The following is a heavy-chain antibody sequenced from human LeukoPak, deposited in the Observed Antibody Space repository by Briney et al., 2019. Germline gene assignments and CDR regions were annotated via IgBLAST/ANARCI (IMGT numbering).Heavy chain of an antibody. V-gene: IGHV1-69*05. D-gene: IGHD2-2*01. CDR1: GGTFSSYA. CDR3: ARERAGGCSSTSCYSASDI. CDR2: IIPIFGTA. Sequence: SVKVSCKASGGTFSSYAISRVRQAPGQGLEWMGGIIPIFGTANYAQKFQGRVTITTDESTSTAYMELSSLRSEDTAVYYCARERAGGCSSTSCYSASDIWGQGTMVTVSS. J-gene: IGHJ3*02.